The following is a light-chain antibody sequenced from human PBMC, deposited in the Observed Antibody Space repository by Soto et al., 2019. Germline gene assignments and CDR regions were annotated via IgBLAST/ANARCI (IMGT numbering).Light chain of an antibody. Sequence: EIVMTQSPLTLSASAGERAIFSCRASQSVGSNIAWYQQKPGQSPRLLVYDASTRATAIPARFSGSASGTDFILTINPLQPEDFAVYYCQQYYQWPSYTFGQGTKVDIK. CDR1: QSVGSN. V-gene: IGKV3-15*01. J-gene: IGKJ2*01. CDR2: DAS. CDR3: QQYYQWPSYT.